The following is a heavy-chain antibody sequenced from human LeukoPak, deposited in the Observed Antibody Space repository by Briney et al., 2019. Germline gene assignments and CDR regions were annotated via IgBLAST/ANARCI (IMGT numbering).Heavy chain of an antibody. CDR1: GYTFTSYY. Sequence: ASVKVSCKASGYTFTSYYMHWVRQAPGQGLEWMGIINPSGGSTSYAQKFQGRVTMTRDTSTSTVYMELSSLRSEDTAVYYCARGAYSGYDSADYYYYYMDVWGKGTTVTVSS. CDR2: INPSGGST. D-gene: IGHD5-12*01. CDR3: ARGAYSGYDSADYYYYYMDV. V-gene: IGHV1-46*01. J-gene: IGHJ6*03.